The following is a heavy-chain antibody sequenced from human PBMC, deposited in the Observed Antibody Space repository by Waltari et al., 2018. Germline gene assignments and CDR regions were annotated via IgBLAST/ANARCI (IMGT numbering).Heavy chain of an antibody. CDR2: IYYSGST. CDR3: ARIRVDGDFRYRYYYMDV. J-gene: IGHJ6*03. Sequence: QVQLQESGPGLVKPSETLSLTCTVSGGSISSYYWSWIRQPPGKGLEWIGYIYYSGSTNYNHALKSRVTRSVDTSKNQFSLKLSSVTAADTAVYYCARIRVDGDFRYRYYYMDVWGKGTTVTVSS. CDR1: GGSISSYY. V-gene: IGHV4-59*01. D-gene: IGHD4-17*01.